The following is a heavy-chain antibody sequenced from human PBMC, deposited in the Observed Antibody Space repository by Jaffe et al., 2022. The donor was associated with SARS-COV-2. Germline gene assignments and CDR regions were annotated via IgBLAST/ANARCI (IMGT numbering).Heavy chain of an antibody. V-gene: IGHV3-33*01. D-gene: IGHD3-22*01. J-gene: IGHJ4*02. Sequence: QVQLVESGGGVVQPGRSLRLSCAASGFTFSSYGMHWVRQAPGKGLEWVAVIWYDGSNKYYADSVKGRFTISRDNSKNTLYLQMNSLRAEDTAVYYCARESGWYYDSSGYSFDYWGQGTLVTVSS. CDR2: IWYDGSNK. CDR3: ARESGWYYDSSGYSFDY. CDR1: GFTFSSYG.